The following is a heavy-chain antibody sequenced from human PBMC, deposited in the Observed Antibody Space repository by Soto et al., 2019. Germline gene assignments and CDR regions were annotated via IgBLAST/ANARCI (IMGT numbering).Heavy chain of an antibody. Sequence: SETLSLTCAVYGGSFSGYYWTWIRQPPGTGLEWIGEINHSGSTNYNPSLKSRVTISVDTSKNQFSLKLTSVTAADTAVYYCAKNKITGLFDYWGQGPLVTFSS. V-gene: IGHV4-34*01. CDR1: GGSFSGYY. CDR3: AKNKITGLFDY. D-gene: IGHD2-8*02. J-gene: IGHJ4*02. CDR2: INHSGST.